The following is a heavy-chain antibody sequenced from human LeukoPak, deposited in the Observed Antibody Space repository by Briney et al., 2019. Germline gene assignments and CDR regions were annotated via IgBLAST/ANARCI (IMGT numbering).Heavy chain of an antibody. D-gene: IGHD2-21*02. V-gene: IGHV1-46*01. CDR2: INPSGGST. CDR1: GYTFTSYY. CDR3: ARDQSCGGDCYWALYYYYYGMDV. J-gene: IGHJ6*02. Sequence: GASVKVSCKVSGYTFTSYYLHWVRQAPGQGPEWMGIINPSGGSTTYAQNFQGRVTMTRDTSTSTVYMELSSLRSEDTAVYYCARDQSCGGDCYWALYYYYYGMDVWGQGTTVTVSS.